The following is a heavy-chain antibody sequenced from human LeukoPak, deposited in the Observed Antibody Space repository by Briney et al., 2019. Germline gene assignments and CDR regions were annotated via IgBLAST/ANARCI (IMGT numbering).Heavy chain of an antibody. J-gene: IGHJ4*02. D-gene: IGHD4-17*01. CDR1: GGSISNYY. CDR3: ARADPYRDYYFDY. CDR2: IYNIGRT. Sequence: PSETLSLTCTVSGGSISNYYWNWIRQSPGQGLEWIGYIYNIGRTNYNPSLKSRVTISSDLSKNQFSLSLTSGTVADTAVYYCARADPYRDYYFDYWGQGTPVTVSS. V-gene: IGHV4-59*08.